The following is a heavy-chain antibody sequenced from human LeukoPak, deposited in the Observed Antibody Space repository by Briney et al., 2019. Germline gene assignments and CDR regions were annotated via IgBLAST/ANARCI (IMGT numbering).Heavy chain of an antibody. CDR1: GGSIRTGGSVSSYY. CDR3: ARQAGDGRDGYNIDY. V-gene: IGHV4-61*05. CDR2: LYESGST. J-gene: IGHJ4*02. D-gene: IGHD5-24*01. Sequence: PSETLSLTCTVSGGSIRTGGSVSSYYWEWIRQPPGKGLEWIGYLYESGSTKYNPSLKSRVTMSADTSKNQFSLKLSSVTAADTAVYYCARQAGDGRDGYNIDYWGQGTLVTVSS.